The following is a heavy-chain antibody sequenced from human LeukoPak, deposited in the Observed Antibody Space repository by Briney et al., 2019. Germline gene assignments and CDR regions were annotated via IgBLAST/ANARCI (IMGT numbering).Heavy chain of an antibody. V-gene: IGHV3-48*04. Sequence: GGSLRLSCAASGFTFSTYSLNWVRQAPGKGLEWVSFISSSATTIYYADSVKGRFTISRDNAKNSLYLQMNSLRAEDTAVYYCARGLCGGDCYDYWGQGTLVTVSS. CDR2: ISSSATTI. J-gene: IGHJ4*02. CDR3: ARGLCGGDCYDY. D-gene: IGHD2-21*01. CDR1: GFTFSTYS.